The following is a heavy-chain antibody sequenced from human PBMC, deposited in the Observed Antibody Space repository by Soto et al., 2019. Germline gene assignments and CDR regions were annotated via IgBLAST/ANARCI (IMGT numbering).Heavy chain of an antibody. CDR1: GFTFSSYE. CDR3: ARTRSFTLGFYYDGMDV. Sequence: QPGGSLRLSCAASGFTFSSYEMNWVRQAPGKGLEWVSYISSSGSTIYYADSVKGRFTISRDNAKNSLYLQMNSLRAEDTAVYYCARTRSFTLGFYYDGMDVWGQGTTVTVSS. CDR2: ISSSGSTI. D-gene: IGHD6-6*01. V-gene: IGHV3-48*03. J-gene: IGHJ6*02.